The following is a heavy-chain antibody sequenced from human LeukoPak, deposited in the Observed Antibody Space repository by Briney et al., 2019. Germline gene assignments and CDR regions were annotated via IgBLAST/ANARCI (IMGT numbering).Heavy chain of an antibody. J-gene: IGHJ6*03. CDR3: ARTYYDSSRNSYYYYMDV. D-gene: IGHD3-22*01. CDR1: GDSITSYY. Sequence: SETLSLTCTVSGDSITSYYWSWIRQPPGKGLEWIGYIYRSGSTNYNPSLKSRITISGDTSKNQFSLKLSSVTAADTAVYYCARTYYDSSRNSYYYYMDVWGKGTTVTVSS. V-gene: IGHV4-4*09. CDR2: IYRSGST.